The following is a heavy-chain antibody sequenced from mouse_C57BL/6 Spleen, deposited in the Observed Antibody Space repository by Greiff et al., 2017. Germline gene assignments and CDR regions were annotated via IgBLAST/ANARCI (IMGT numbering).Heavy chain of an antibody. Sequence: EVQLQQSGPELVKPGDSVKISCKASGYSFTGYFMNWVMQSHGKSLEWIGRINPYNGDTFYNQKFKGKATLTVDKSSSTAHMELRSLTSEDSAVYYCASEFITTVVAKDYWGQGTTLTVSS. CDR1: GYSFTGYF. V-gene: IGHV1-20*01. D-gene: IGHD1-1*01. CDR3: ASEFITTVVAKDY. J-gene: IGHJ2*01. CDR2: INPYNGDT.